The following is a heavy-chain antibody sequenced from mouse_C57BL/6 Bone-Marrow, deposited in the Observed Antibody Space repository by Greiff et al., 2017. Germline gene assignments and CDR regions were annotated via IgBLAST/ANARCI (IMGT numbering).Heavy chain of an antibody. J-gene: IGHJ3*01. CDR3: AREDGAWFAY. Sequence: QVQLKESGAELARPGASVKLSCKASGYTFTSYGISWVKQRTGQGLEWIGEIYPRSGNTYYNEKFKGKATLTADKSSSTAYMELRSLTSEDSAVYFCAREDGAWFAYWGQGTLVTVSA. V-gene: IGHV1-81*01. CDR2: IYPRSGNT. CDR1: GYTFTSYG.